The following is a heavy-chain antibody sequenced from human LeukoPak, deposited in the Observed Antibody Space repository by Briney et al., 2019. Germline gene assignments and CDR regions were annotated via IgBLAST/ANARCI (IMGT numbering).Heavy chain of an antibody. CDR2: IYTSGST. J-gene: IGHJ4*02. CDR1: GGSISSGSYY. V-gene: IGHV4-61*02. Sequence: SETLSLTCTVSGGSISSGSYYWSWIRQPAGKGLEWIGRIYTSGSTNYNPSLKSRVTISVDTSKNQFSLKLSSVTAADTAVYYCAREPLRFLGCFDYWGQGTLVTVSS. CDR3: AREPLRFLGCFDY. D-gene: IGHD3-3*01.